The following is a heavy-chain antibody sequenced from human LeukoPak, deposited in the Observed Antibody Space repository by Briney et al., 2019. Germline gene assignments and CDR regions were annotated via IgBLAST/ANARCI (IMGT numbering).Heavy chain of an antibody. CDR3: ENPYYHGSGGYYPFDY. D-gene: IGHD3-10*01. CDR2: IRDNGGRT. J-gene: IGHJ4*02. Sequence: GRSLRLSCAASGFTFSSYAMRWVPQAPGKGLEWVSAIRDNGGRTYYADAVRRRFTISGDNSKNTLYLQMNSLRADDTAVYYCENPYYHGSGGYYPFDYWGQGTLVTVSS. V-gene: IGHV3-23*01. CDR1: GFTFSSYA.